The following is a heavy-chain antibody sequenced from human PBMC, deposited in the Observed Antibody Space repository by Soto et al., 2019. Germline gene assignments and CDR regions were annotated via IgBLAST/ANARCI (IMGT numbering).Heavy chain of an antibody. D-gene: IGHD2-15*01. V-gene: IGHV4-38-2*02. J-gene: IGHJ5*02. CDR1: GYSISSGYY. CDR2: IYHSGST. CDR3: ARDATDGNGFDP. Sequence: SETLSLTYAVSGYSISSGYYWGWIRQPPGKGLEWIGSIYHSGSTYYNPSLKSRVTISVDTSKNQFSLKLSSVTAADTAVYYYARDATDGNGFDPWGQGTLGNAAS.